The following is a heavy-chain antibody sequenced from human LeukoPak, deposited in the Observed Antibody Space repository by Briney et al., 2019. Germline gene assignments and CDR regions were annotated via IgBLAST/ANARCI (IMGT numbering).Heavy chain of an antibody. D-gene: IGHD3-10*01. V-gene: IGHV3-15*01. Sequence: GGSLRLSCAASGFTFSNAWISWVRQAPGKGLEWVGRIKSKTDGGTTDYAAPVKGRFTISRDDSKNTLYLQMNSLKTEDTAVYFCTTSPPRMGYYGSGFDYWGQGTLVTVSS. CDR1: GFTFSNAW. J-gene: IGHJ4*02. CDR2: IKSKTDGGTT. CDR3: TTSPPRMGYYGSGFDY.